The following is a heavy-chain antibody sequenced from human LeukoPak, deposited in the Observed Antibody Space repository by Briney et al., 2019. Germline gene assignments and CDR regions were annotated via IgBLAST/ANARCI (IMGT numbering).Heavy chain of an antibody. V-gene: IGHV4-4*02. J-gene: IGHJ4*02. CDR1: GDSINSLDL. Sequence: SETLSLTCTVSGDSINSLDLWSWVRQPPGKGLEWIGEMYLSGTTHSNPSVKSRVTISIDKSKNQFSLKLSSVTAADTAVYYCARGGRWLPYFDYWGQGTLVTVSS. CDR2: MYLSGTT. D-gene: IGHD5-24*01. CDR3: ARGGRWLPYFDY.